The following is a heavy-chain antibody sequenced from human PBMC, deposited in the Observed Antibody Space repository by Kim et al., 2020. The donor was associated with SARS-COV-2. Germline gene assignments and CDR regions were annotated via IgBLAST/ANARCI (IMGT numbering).Heavy chain of an antibody. Sequence: ASVKVSCKASGYTFTSYGISWVRQAPGQGLEWMGWISAYNGNTNYAQKLQGRVTMTTDTSTSTAYMELRSLRSDDTAVYYCASSSIAAAGPWYYYYGMDVWGQGTTVTVSS. J-gene: IGHJ6*02. D-gene: IGHD6-13*01. V-gene: IGHV1-18*01. CDR3: ASSSIAAAGPWYYYYGMDV. CDR2: ISAYNGNT. CDR1: GYTFTSYG.